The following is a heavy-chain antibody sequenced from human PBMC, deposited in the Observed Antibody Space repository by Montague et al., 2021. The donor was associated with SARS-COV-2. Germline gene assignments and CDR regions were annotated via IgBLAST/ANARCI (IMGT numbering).Heavy chain of an antibody. CDR2: IYYSGTT. J-gene: IGHJ4*02. CDR1: SGSIISSGYY. D-gene: IGHD3-10*01. CDR3: ARGMIRGVTTPFDY. Sequence: SETLSLTCSVSSGSIISSGYYWGWIRQPPGKELEWIGNIYYSGTTYFNPSLQSQGTISVDTSKNHLSLRLSSVTAADTAVYFCARGMIRGVTTPFDYWGQGSQVTASS. V-gene: IGHV4-39*02.